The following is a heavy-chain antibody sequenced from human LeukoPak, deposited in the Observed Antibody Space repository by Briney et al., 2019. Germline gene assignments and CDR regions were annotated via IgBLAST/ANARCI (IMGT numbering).Heavy chain of an antibody. Sequence: GSVKVSCKASVYTFTKYDINWVRQATGQGLEGMGYKNPNSGNSAYAQKFQGRVTITTDASIRIDNMVPRGPGIEDSALYYCARDRLGYWGQGTLVTVSS. V-gene: IGHV1-8*03. CDR2: KNPNSGNS. CDR3: ARDRLGY. CDR1: VYTFTKYD. J-gene: IGHJ4*02.